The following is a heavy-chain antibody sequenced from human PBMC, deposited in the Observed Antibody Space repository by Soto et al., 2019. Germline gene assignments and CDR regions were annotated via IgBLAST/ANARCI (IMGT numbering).Heavy chain of an antibody. CDR3: ARDSIAAAGTFDY. CDR1: GFTFSSYS. D-gene: IGHD6-13*01. J-gene: IGHJ4*02. V-gene: IGHV3-21*01. CDR2: ISSSSSYI. Sequence: EVQLVESGGGLVKPGGSLRLSCAASGFTFSSYSMNWVRQAPGKGLEWVSSISSSSSYIYYADSVKGRFTISRDNAKNSLYLQMNSLRAEDTAVYYCARDSIAAAGTFDYWGQGTLVTVSS.